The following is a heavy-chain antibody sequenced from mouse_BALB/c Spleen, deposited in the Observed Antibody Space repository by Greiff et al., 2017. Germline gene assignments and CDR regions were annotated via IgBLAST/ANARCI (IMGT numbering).Heavy chain of an antibody. CDR3: ARSSGAYYGNLDAMDY. Sequence: VQLVESGPELVRPGVSVKISCKGSGYTFTDYAMHWVKQSHAKSLEWIGVISTYSGNTNYNQKFKGKATMTVDKSSSTAYMELARLTSEDSAVYYCARSSGAYYGNLDAMDYWGQGTSVTVSS. V-gene: IGHV1S137*01. J-gene: IGHJ4*01. CDR2: ISTYSGNT. CDR1: GYTFTDYA. D-gene: IGHD2-10*01.